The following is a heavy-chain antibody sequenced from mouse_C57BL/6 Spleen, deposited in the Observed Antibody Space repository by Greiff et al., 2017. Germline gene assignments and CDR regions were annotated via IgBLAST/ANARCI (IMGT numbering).Heavy chain of an antibody. J-gene: IGHJ4*01. V-gene: IGHV1-61*01. CDR1: GYTFTSYW. CDR3: ARVGYDYLYAMDY. CDR2: IYPSDSET. D-gene: IGHD2-4*01. Sequence: QVQLQQPGAELVRPGSSVKLSCKASGYTFTSYWMDWVKQRPGQGLEWIGNIYPSDSETHYNHKFKDKATLTVDKSSSTAYMQLSSLTSEDSAVYYCARVGYDYLYAMDYWGQGTSVTVSS.